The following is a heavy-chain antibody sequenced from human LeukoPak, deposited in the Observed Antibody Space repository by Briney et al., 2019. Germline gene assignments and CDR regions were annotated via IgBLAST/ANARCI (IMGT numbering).Heavy chain of an antibody. CDR3: AREGYYGSGSYPDY. V-gene: IGHV1-69*13. Sequence: SVKVSCKASGGTFSSYAISWVRQAPGQGLEWMGGIIPIFGTANYAQKFQGRVTITADESTSTAYMELSSLRSEDTAVHYCAREGYYGSGSYPDYWGQGTLVTVSS. CDR1: GGTFSSYA. CDR2: IIPIFGTA. D-gene: IGHD3-10*01. J-gene: IGHJ4*02.